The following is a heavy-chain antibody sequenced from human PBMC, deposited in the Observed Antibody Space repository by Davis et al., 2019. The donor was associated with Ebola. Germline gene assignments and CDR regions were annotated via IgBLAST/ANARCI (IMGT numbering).Heavy chain of an antibody. D-gene: IGHD2-21*01. CDR3: ARSVGMEADY. CDR1: GDSINSYY. J-gene: IGHJ4*02. Sequence: PSETLSLTCTVSGDSINSYYWSWMRQPPGKGLEWIGYIYYSGSTNSNPSLKSRVTISVDTSKNQFSLKLSSVTAADTAVYYCARSVGMEADYWGQGTLVTVSS. CDR2: IYYSGST. V-gene: IGHV4-59*12.